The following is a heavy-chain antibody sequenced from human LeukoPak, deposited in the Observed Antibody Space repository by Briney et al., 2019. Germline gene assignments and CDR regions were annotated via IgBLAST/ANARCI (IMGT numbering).Heavy chain of an antibody. CDR1: GYTFTSYG. Sequence: ASVKVSCKASGYTFTSYGISWVRQAPGQGLEWMGWISAYNGNTNYAQKLQGRVTMTTDTSTSTAYMELRSLRSDDTAVYYCARGGSNWNYRPPSFLWGQGTLVTVSS. D-gene: IGHD1-7*01. V-gene: IGHV1-18*01. CDR3: ARGGSNWNYRPPSFL. J-gene: IGHJ4*02. CDR2: ISAYNGNT.